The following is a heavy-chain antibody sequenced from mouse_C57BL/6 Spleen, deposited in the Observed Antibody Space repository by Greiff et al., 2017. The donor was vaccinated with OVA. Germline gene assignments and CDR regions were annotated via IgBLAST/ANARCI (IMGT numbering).Heavy chain of an antibody. J-gene: IGHJ4*01. D-gene: IGHD1-1*01. V-gene: IGHV1-4*01. CDR1: GYTFTSYT. CDR3: GITTDYYAMDY. Sequence: VQVVESGAELARPGASVKMSCKASGYTFTSYTMHWVKQRPGQGLAWIGYINPSSGYTKYNQKFKDKATLTADKSSSTAYMQLSSLTSEDSAVYYCGITTDYYAMDYWGQGTSVTVSS. CDR2: INPSSGYT.